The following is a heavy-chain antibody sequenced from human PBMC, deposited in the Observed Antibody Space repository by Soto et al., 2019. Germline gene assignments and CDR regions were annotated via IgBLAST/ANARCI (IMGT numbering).Heavy chain of an antibody. CDR1: NGSISTNGHY. J-gene: IGHJ4*02. CDR2: IYYTGNS. V-gene: IGHV4-31*03. Sequence: QVQLQESGPELVKSSQTLSLTCTVSNGSISTNGHYWTWIRQRPGKGLEWIAYIYYTGNSYYNPSLKSRLIILIDTSKNPCVLTLRSVTAADTAGYYCAREQWGFASWGQGSLVTVSS. CDR3: AREQWGFAS. D-gene: IGHD6-19*01.